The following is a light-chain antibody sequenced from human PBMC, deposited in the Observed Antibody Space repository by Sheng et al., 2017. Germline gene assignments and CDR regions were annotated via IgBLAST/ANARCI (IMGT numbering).Light chain of an antibody. Sequence: DIQMTQSPSSLSASVGDRVTITCRASQSISVYLNWYQQKSGKAPNLLIYKASSLESGVPSRFSGSGSGTEFTLTISSLQPDDFATYYCQQYNSYWTFGQGTKVEIK. V-gene: IGKV1-5*03. CDR3: QQYNSYWT. CDR1: QSISVY. J-gene: IGKJ1*01. CDR2: KAS.